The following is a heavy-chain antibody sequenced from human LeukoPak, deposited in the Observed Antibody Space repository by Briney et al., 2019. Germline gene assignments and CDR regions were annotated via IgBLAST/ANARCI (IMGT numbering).Heavy chain of an antibody. Sequence: GGSLRLSCAASGFTFSNSAMSWVRQAPGKGLEWVSGISGSGGSTYYADSVKGRFTISRDNSKYTVYLHMHSLRAEDTAVYYCARAMMVVANLWGVFDYWGQGTLVTVSS. D-gene: IGHD3-22*01. V-gene: IGHV3-23*01. CDR3: ARAMMVVANLWGVFDY. CDR2: ISGSGGST. CDR1: GFTFSNSA. J-gene: IGHJ4*02.